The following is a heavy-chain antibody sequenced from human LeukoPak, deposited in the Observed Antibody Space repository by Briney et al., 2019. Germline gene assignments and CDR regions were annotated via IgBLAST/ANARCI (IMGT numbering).Heavy chain of an antibody. D-gene: IGHD2-15*01. CDR2: IHPGDSDT. Sequence: GESLKISCKGSGYSFANNWIAWVRQMPGKGLEWMGIIHPGDSDTRYRPSFQGQVTISADKSISTAYLQWSSLGASDTAMYYCARRGCNGGSCYAYWGQGTLVTVSS. V-gene: IGHV5-51*01. J-gene: IGHJ4*02. CDR3: ARRGCNGGSCYAY. CDR1: GYSFANNW.